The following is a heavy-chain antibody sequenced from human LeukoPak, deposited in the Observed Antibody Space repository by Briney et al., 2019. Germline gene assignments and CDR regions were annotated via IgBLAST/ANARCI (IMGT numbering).Heavy chain of an antibody. J-gene: IGHJ4*02. CDR3: ARDGGWYREYYFDY. D-gene: IGHD6-19*01. CDR2: INPSGGST. V-gene: IGHV1-46*01. Sequence: GASVKVSCKASGYTFTSYYMHWVRQAPGQGLEWMGIINPSGGSTSYAQKFQGRVTITADESTSTAYMELSSLRSEDTAVYYCARDGGWYREYYFDYWGQGTLVTVSS. CDR1: GYTFTSYY.